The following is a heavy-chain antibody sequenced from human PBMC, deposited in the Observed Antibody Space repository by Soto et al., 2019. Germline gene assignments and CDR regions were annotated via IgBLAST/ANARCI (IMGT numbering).Heavy chain of an antibody. Sequence: GGSLRLSCAASGFTFSSYAMHWVRQAPGKGLEWVAVISYDGSNKYYADSVKGRFTISRDNSKNTLYLQMNSLRAEDTAVYYCARDSSYSSGWYVNYWGQGTLVTVSS. D-gene: IGHD6-19*01. CDR3: ARDSSYSSGWYVNY. CDR2: ISYDGSNK. J-gene: IGHJ4*02. V-gene: IGHV3-30-3*01. CDR1: GFTFSSYA.